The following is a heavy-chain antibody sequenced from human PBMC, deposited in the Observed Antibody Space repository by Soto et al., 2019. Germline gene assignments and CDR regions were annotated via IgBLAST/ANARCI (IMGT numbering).Heavy chain of an antibody. CDR2: ISSSSSYI. V-gene: IGHV3-21*01. J-gene: IGHJ4*02. CDR3: ARDGQGGYYGSGSYYRHSNFDY. CDR1: GFTFSSYS. D-gene: IGHD3-10*01. Sequence: VGSLRLSCAASGFTFSSYSMNWVRQAPGKGLEWVSSISSSSSYIYYADSVKGRFTISRDNAKNSLYLQMNSLRAEDTAVYYCARDGQGGYYGSGSYYRHSNFDYWGQRTLVTVSS.